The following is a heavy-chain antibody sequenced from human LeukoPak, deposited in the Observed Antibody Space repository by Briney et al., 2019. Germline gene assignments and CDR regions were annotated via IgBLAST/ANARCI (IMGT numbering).Heavy chain of an antibody. J-gene: IGHJ4*02. CDR2: ISWDGDTT. CDR1: GITFEDYN. V-gene: IGHV3-43*01. CDR3: ATGLTSTRFDF. Sequence: GGSLRLSCAASGITFEDYNMHWIRQAPGKGLEWVSLISWDGDTTYDADPVNGRFTISRDNSANSLYLQMNSLRSEDTAVYYCATGLTSTRFDFWGQGTLVTVSS. D-gene: IGHD1-1*01.